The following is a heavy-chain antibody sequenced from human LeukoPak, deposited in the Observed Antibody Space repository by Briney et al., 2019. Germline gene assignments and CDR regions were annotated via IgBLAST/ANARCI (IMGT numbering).Heavy chain of an antibody. CDR3: AKDGRYYYDSSGYHDAFDI. Sequence: GGSLRLSCTASGFTFSSYAMSWVRQAPGKGLEWVSAISGSGGSTYYADSVKGRFTISRDNSNNTLYLQMNSLRAEDTAVYYCAKDGRYYYDSSGYHDAFDIWGQGTMVTVSS. V-gene: IGHV3-23*01. CDR1: GFTFSSYA. CDR2: ISGSGGST. D-gene: IGHD3-22*01. J-gene: IGHJ3*02.